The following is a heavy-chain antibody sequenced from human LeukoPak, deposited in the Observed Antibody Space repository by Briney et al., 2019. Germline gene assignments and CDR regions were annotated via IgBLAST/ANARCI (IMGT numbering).Heavy chain of an antibody. D-gene: IGHD3-16*02. Sequence: SETLSLTCTVSGDSIRRDNYYWGWIRQPPGKGLEWIGSIYYSGSTYYNPSLKSRVSISVDPSKSQFSLKLTSVTAADTAVYYCATHPLLDYWGQGSLVTVSS. V-gene: IGHV4-39*01. CDR2: IYYSGST. CDR3: ATHPLLDY. CDR1: GDSIRRDNYY. J-gene: IGHJ4*02.